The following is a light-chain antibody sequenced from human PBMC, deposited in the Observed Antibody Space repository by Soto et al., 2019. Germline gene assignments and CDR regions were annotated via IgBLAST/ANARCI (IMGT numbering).Light chain of an antibody. V-gene: IGLV3-1*01. CDR3: QSWDSSTVV. CDR1: KLGDKY. CDR2: QDS. J-gene: IGLJ2*01. Sequence: SYELTQPPSVSVSPGQTASITCSGAKLGDKYACWYQQKPGQSPVLVIYQDSKRPSGIPERFAGSNSENTATLTISGPQAMEAADYYCQSWDSSTVVFGGGTKVTVL.